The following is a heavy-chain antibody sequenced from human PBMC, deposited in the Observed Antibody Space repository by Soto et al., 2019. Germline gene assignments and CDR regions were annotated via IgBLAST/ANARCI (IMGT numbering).Heavy chain of an antibody. D-gene: IGHD1-1*01. CDR1: GFTFSDYV. CDR3: VKSGDNYNLLDY. CDR2: SSNSGSFT. V-gene: IGHV3-11*06. J-gene: IGHJ4*02. Sequence: GGSLRVSCESSGFTFSDYVMNCVLQVPGKGLEWIVYSSNSGSFTRYADSVKGRFSISRDNAKSSLYLQISSLRGDDTATYYCVKSGDNYNLLDYWGQGTPVTVSS.